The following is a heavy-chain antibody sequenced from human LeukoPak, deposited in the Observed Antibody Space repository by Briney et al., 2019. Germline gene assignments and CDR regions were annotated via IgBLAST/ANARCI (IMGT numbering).Heavy chain of an antibody. J-gene: IGHJ5*02. Sequence: PSETLSLTCTVSGGSISSSSAYWGWIRQPPGKGLEWIGSIYYSGSTYYNPSLKSRVTISVDTSKNQFSLKLSSVTAADTAVYYCARTPPTATNLLWFGERWFDPWGQGTLVTVSS. D-gene: IGHD3-10*01. CDR2: IYYSGST. V-gene: IGHV4-39*01. CDR3: ARTPPTATNLLWFGERWFDP. CDR1: GGSISSSSAY.